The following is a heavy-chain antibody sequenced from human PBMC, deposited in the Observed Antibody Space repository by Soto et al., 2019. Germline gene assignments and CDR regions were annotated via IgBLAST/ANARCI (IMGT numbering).Heavy chain of an antibody. CDR3: ATAEVDY. CDR1: GFTFANHW. V-gene: IGHV3-74*01. CDR2: MNSDGSTT. Sequence: AGSLILSCAVSGFTFANHWMHWVRQAPGKGLEWVSRMNSDGSTTDYADSVKGRFTVSRDNAKNTLYLQMNSLRAEDTAVYYCATAEVDYWGPGTLVTVSA. J-gene: IGHJ4*02.